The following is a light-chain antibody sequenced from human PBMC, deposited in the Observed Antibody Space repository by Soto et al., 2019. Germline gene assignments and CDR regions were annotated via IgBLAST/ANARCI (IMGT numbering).Light chain of an antibody. CDR2: KAS. V-gene: IGKV1-5*03. CDR1: QSISNW. J-gene: IGKJ2*01. CDR3: QQYNNYMYS. Sequence: DIQMTQSPSTLSASVGDRVTITCRASQSISNWLAWYQQKPGKAPKLLIYKASSLESGVPSRFSGSRSGTQFTLTISSLQPDDFATYYCQQYNNYMYSFGQGTKLEIK.